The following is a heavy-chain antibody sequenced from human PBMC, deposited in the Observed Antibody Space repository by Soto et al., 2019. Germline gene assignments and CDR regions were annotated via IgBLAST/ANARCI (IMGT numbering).Heavy chain of an antibody. CDR3: TRANWYSEY. CDR1: GGSISNHY. Sequence: QVQLQESGPGLVKPSETLSLTCTVSGGSISNHYWSWVRQPPGKGLEWIAYIYYNGITNYNPSLKRRVTMSVDTSQTQISLKLSSVTAADTAVYYCTRANWYSEYWGQGTLVTVSS. D-gene: IGHD7-27*01. V-gene: IGHV4-59*11. J-gene: IGHJ4*02. CDR2: IYYNGIT.